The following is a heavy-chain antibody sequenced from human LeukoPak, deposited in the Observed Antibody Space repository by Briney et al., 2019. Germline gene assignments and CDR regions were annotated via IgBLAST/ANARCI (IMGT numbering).Heavy chain of an antibody. CDR2: IYYSGST. D-gene: IGHD3-3*01. CDR3: ARAGGNYDFWSGYSLFDY. V-gene: IGHV4-59*06. Sequence: PSETLSLTCTVSGGSISSYYWSWIRQHPGKGLEWIGYIYYSGSTYYNPSLKSRVTISVDTSKNQFSLKLSSVTAADTAVYYCARAGGNYDFWSGYSLFDYWGQGTLVTVSS. J-gene: IGHJ4*02. CDR1: GGSISSYY.